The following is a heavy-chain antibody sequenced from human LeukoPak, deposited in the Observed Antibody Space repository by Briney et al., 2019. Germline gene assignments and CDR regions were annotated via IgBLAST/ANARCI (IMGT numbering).Heavy chain of an antibody. CDR3: ARAYGSGSYTLLFFDY. CDR1: GYTSTSYY. V-gene: IGHV1-46*01. D-gene: IGHD3-10*01. Sequence: ASVKASCKASGYTSTSYYMHWVRQAPGQGLEWMGIINPSGGGTSYAQKFQGRVTMTRDTSTSTVYMELSSLRSEDTAVYYCARAYGSGSYTLLFFDYWGQGTLVTVSS. J-gene: IGHJ4*02. CDR2: INPSGGGT.